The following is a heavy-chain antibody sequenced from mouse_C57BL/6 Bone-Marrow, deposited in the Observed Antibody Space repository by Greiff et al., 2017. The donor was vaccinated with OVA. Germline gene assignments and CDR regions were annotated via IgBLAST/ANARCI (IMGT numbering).Heavy chain of an antibody. CDR3: ARLLRYFDV. CDR1: GYTFTDYY. J-gene: IGHJ1*03. D-gene: IGHD1-1*01. CDR2: INPYNGGT. V-gene: IGHV1-19*01. Sequence: EVKLQQSGPVLVKPGASVKMSCKASGYTFTDYYMNWVKQSHGKSLEWIGVINPYNGGTSYNQKFKGKATLTVDKSSSTAYMELNSLTSEDSAVYYCARLLRYFDVWGTGTTVTVSS.